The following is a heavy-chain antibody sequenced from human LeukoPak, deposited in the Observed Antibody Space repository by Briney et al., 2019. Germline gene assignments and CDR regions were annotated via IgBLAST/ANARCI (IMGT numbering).Heavy chain of an antibody. Sequence: SETLSLTCTVSGGSIITSSSYYWGWIRQPPGKGLEWIGSIYYNGNTYYNPSLKSRVTISEDTSNNQFSLRLNSMTAADTAVYYCARTRGFGVALPPYYVDVWGKGTTVTVSS. CDR1: GGSIITSSSYY. CDR2: IYYNGNT. D-gene: IGHD3-3*01. CDR3: ARTRGFGVALPPYYVDV. V-gene: IGHV4-39*01. J-gene: IGHJ6*03.